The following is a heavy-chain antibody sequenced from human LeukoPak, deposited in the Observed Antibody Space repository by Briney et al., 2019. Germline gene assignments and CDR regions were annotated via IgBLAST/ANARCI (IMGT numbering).Heavy chain of an antibody. CDR1: GGSISSYY. D-gene: IGHD1-26*01. CDR2: IYTSGST. J-gene: IGHJ5*02. CDR3: ARVSGSYPDNWFDP. V-gene: IGHV4-4*07. Sequence: SETLSLTCTVPGGSISSYYWSWIRQPAGKGLEWIGRIYTSGSTNYNPSLKSRVTMSVGTSKNQFSLKLSSVTAADTAVYYCARVSGSYPDNWFDPWGQGTLVTVSS.